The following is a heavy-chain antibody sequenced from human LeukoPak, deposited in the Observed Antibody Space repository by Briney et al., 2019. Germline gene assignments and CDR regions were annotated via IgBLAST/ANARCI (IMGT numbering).Heavy chain of an antibody. D-gene: IGHD6-6*01. V-gene: IGHV4-61*01. CDR1: GYSISSGYY. CDR2: IYYSGST. J-gene: IGHJ4*02. CDR3: ARHRAARLDFFDY. Sequence: SETLSLTCTVSGYSISSGYYWGWIRQPPGKGLEWIGYIYYSGSTNYNPSLKSRVTISVDTSKNQFSLKLSSVTAADTAVYYCARHRAARLDFFDYWGQGTLVTVSS.